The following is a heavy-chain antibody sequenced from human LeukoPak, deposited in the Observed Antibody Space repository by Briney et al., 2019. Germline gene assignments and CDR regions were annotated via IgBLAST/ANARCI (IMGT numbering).Heavy chain of an antibody. Sequence: ASVKVSCKASGYMFTSYGISWVRQAPGQGLEWMGWISGYSGNTNYAQKLQGRVTMTTDTSTSTAYMELRSLRSDDTAVYYCAREGPGWQWHGNWFDPWGQGTLVTVSS. V-gene: IGHV1-18*01. J-gene: IGHJ5*02. CDR2: ISGYSGNT. CDR3: AREGPGWQWHGNWFDP. CDR1: GYMFTSYG. D-gene: IGHD6-19*01.